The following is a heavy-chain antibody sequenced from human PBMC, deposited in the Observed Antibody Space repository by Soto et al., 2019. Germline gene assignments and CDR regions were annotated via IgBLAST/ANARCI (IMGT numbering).Heavy chain of an antibody. CDR1: GFSFSISP. D-gene: IGHD7-27*01. V-gene: IGHV3-30-3*01. CDR3: ARDPKTSGGQHWAFNYFDS. Sequence: GGSLRLSCAASGFSFSISPMHWVRQAPGKGPEWVALISYDGTNNFYADSVKGRFTISRDNSKSTLYLQVDSLRPEDAAVYYCARDPKTSGGQHWAFNYFDSWGQGTLLTVSS. J-gene: IGHJ4*02. CDR2: ISYDGTNN.